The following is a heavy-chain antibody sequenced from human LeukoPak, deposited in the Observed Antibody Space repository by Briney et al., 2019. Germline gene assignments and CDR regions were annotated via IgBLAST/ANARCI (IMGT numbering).Heavy chain of an antibody. D-gene: IGHD2-2*01. CDR1: GFTFSSYS. Sequence: GSMSLSCAVAGFTFSSYSMRWDRQAPGKGLEWVSAIIGSGGSTYYANSGKGRFTISRDNSKNTLYLQMNSLRAEDTAVYYCVKVCIVVVPAARHPSDYWGQGTLVTVSS. J-gene: IGHJ4*02. CDR2: IIGSGGST. V-gene: IGHV3-23*01. CDR3: VKVCIVVVPAARHPSDY.